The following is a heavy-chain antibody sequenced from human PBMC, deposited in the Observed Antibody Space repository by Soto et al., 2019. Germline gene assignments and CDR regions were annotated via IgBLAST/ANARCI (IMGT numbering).Heavy chain of an antibody. CDR2: IYYSGST. CDR1: GGSISSSSYY. CDR3: ARRYSWPDNWFDP. V-gene: IGHV4-39*01. Sequence: SETLSLTCTVSGGSISSSSYYWGWIRQPPGKGLEWIGSIYYSGSTYYNPSLKSRVTISVDTSKNQFSLKLSSVTAADTAVYYCARRYSWPDNWFDPWGQGTLVTVSS. J-gene: IGHJ5*02. D-gene: IGHD1-1*01.